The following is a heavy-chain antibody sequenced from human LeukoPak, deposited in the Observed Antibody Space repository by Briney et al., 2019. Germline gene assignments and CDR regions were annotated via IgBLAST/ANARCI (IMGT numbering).Heavy chain of an antibody. CDR3: ARRRFRPLPFSNDIVVVPAAKTPFDY. V-gene: IGHV4-39*01. D-gene: IGHD2-2*01. J-gene: IGHJ4*02. Sequence: ETLSLTCTVSGGSISSSSYYWGWIRQPPGKGLEWIGSIYYSGSTYYNPSLKSRVTISVDTSKNQFSLKLSSVTAADTAVYYCARRRFRPLPFSNDIVVVPAAKTPFDYWGQGTLVTVSS. CDR2: IYYSGST. CDR1: GGSISSSSYY.